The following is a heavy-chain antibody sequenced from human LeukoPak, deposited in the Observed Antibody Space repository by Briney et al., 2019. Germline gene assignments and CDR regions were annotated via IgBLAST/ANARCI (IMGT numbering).Heavy chain of an antibody. CDR1: GYTLTELS. Sequence: ASVKVSCKVSGYTLTELSMHRVRQAPGKGLEWMGGFDPEDGETIYAQKFQGRVTMTEDTSTDTAYMELSSLRSEDTAVYYCATDRYGDYRFDYWGQGTLVTVSS. CDR2: FDPEDGET. CDR3: ATDRYGDYRFDY. J-gene: IGHJ4*02. D-gene: IGHD4-17*01. V-gene: IGHV1-24*01.